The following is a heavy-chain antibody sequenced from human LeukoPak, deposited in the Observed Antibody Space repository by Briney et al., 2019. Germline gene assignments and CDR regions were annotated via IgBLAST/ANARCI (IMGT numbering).Heavy chain of an antibody. CDR2: ISGSGGST. V-gene: IGHV3-23*01. CDR1: GFTFSSYA. Sequence: SGGSLRLSCAASGFTFSSYAMSWVRQAPGKGLEWVSAISGSGGSTYYADSVKGRFTISRDNSKNTLYLQMNSLRAEDMAVYYCARGYCGGDCYGDWGQGTLVTVSS. J-gene: IGHJ1*01. D-gene: IGHD2-21*02. CDR3: ARGYCGGDCYGD.